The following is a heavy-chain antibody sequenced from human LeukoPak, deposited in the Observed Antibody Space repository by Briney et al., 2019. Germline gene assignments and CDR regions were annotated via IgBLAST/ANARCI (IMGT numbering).Heavy chain of an antibody. J-gene: IGHJ4*02. CDR3: ARVGAIVDTAMDDFDY. CDR2: INLSGGST. D-gene: IGHD5-18*01. Sequence: GASVNVSCTSSGYTFTSYDINWVRQAPGQGLEWMGIINLSGGSTSYAQKFQGRVTMTRDTSTSTVYMELSSLRSEDTAVYYCARVGAIVDTAMDDFDYWGQGTLVTVSS. CDR1: GYTFTSYD. V-gene: IGHV1-46*01.